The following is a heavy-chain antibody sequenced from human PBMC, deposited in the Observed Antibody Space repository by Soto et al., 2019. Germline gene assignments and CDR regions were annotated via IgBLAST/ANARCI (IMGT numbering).Heavy chain of an antibody. J-gene: IGHJ5*02. CDR1: GYTFTSYD. V-gene: IGHV1-8*01. Sequence: ASVKVSCKASGYTFTSYDINWVRQATGQGLEWMGWMNPNSGNTGYAQKFQGRVTMTRNTSISTAYMELSSLRSEDTAVYYCARLGDFWSGYSDFDPWGQGTLVTVSS. D-gene: IGHD3-3*01. CDR3: ARLGDFWSGYSDFDP. CDR2: MNPNSGNT.